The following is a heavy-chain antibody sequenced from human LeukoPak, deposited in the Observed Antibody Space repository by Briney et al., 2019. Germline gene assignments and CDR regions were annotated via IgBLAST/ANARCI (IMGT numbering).Heavy chain of an antibody. CDR2: ISSSSSYI. CDR1: GFTFSSYS. D-gene: IGHD2-15*01. J-gene: IGHJ4*02. CDR3: AKDLNGYCSGGSCYGGFDY. V-gene: IGHV3-21*04. Sequence: GGSLRLSCAASGFTFSSYSMNWVRQAPGKGLEWVSSISSSSSYIYYADSVKGRFTISRDNSKNTLYLQMNSLRAEDTAVYYCAKDLNGYCSGGSCYGGFDYWGQGTLVTVSS.